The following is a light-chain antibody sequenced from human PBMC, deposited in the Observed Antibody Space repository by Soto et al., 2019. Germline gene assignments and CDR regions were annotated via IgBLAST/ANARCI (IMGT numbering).Light chain of an antibody. CDR1: LSVSSN. CDR3: QQYNNWQLT. J-gene: IGKJ5*01. CDR2: GAS. V-gene: IGKV3-15*01. Sequence: EIVMTHSPATLSVSPGERATLSCRASLSVSSNLAWYQQKPGQAPRLLIYGASTRATGIPARFSGSGSGTELTLTISSLQSEDFAVYCCQQYNNWQLTVGQGTRLEIK.